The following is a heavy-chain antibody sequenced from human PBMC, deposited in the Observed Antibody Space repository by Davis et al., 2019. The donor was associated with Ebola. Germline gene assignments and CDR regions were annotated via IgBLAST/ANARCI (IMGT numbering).Heavy chain of an antibody. V-gene: IGHV3-48*03. CDR2: ISSSGSTI. Sequence: GGSLRLSCAASGFTFSSYEMNWVRQAPGKGLEWVSDISSSGSTIYYADSVKGRFTISRDNAKNSLYLQMNSLRAEDTAVYYCAREYYGSGIDYWGQGTLVTVSS. D-gene: IGHD3-10*01. CDR3: AREYYGSGIDY. CDR1: GFTFSSYE. J-gene: IGHJ4*02.